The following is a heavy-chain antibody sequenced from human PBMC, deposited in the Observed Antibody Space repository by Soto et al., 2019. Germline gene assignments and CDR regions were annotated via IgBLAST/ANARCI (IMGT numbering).Heavy chain of an antibody. CDR1: GFTFSSYW. D-gene: IGHD1-7*01. CDR2: IHHDGSNT. Sequence: EVQLVESGGGLVQPGGSVRLSCAASGFTFSSYWMNWVRQAPGKGLMWVSRIHHDGSNTRYADSVKGRFTISRDNAKNKLYLQMSSLRVEATAVYYCARDNGNSYWGQGTLVTVSS. J-gene: IGHJ4*01. CDR3: ARDNGNSY. V-gene: IGHV3-74*01.